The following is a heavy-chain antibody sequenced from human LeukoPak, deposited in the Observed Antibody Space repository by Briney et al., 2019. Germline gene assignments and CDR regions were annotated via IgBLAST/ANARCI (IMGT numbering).Heavy chain of an antibody. CDR3: ARDFGAKGAVDPYWYFDL. J-gene: IGHJ2*01. V-gene: IGHV1-69*05. D-gene: IGHD3-3*01. CDR1: GGTFSSYA. CDR2: IIPIFGTA. Sequence: APVKVSCKASGGTFSSYAISWVRQAPGQGLEWMGRIIPIFGTANYAQKFQGRVTITTDESTSTAYMELSSLRSEDTAVYYCARDFGAKGAVDPYWYFDLWGRGTLVTVSS.